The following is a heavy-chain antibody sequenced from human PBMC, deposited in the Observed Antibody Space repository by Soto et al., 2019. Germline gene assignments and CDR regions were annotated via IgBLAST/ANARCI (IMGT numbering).Heavy chain of an antibody. CDR1: GGTFSTYT. CDR2: IMPDVGTT. CDR3: ARSHSSTPVAVAVLDFYLGG. J-gene: IGHJ4*02. D-gene: IGHD6-19*01. V-gene: IGHV1-69*01. Sequence: QVQLVQSAAEVKRPGSSVNVSCKASGGTFSTYTVSWLRQAPGQGLEWMRGIMPDVGTTNHAQRFQGRVTITADESPNTAFLELTTLKPDDTVVYYCARSHSSTPVAVAVLDFYLGGWGRGTLGTVAS.